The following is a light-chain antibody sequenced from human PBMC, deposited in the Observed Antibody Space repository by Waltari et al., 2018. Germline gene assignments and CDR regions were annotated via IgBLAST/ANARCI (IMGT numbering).Light chain of an antibody. CDR1: ILAGKY. Sequence: SFALTQTPSVSVSPGQTASITCSGDILAGKYVFWYQHKPGQSPSLVIYQDNLRPSGIPERFSGSNSGNTATLTISGTQAMDEADYYCAAWDNSTFVLFGGGTKVTVL. J-gene: IGLJ2*01. CDR3: AAWDNSTFVL. CDR2: QDN. V-gene: IGLV3-1*01.